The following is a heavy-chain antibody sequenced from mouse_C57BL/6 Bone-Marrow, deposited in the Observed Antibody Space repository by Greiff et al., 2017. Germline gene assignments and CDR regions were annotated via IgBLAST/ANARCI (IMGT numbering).Heavy chain of an antibody. J-gene: IGHJ4*01. V-gene: IGHV1-50*01. D-gene: IGHD6-1*01. Sequence: VQLQQPGAELVKPGASVKLSCKASGYTFTSYWMQWVKQRPGQGLEWIGEIDPSDSYTNYNQKFKGKATLTVDTSSSPAYMQLSSLTSEDSAVYYCARSSLYYYAMDYWGQGTSVTVSS. CDR3: ARSSLYYYAMDY. CDR2: IDPSDSYT. CDR1: GYTFTSYW.